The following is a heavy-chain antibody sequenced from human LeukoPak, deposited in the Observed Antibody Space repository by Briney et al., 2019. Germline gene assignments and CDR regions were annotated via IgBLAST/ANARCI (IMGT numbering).Heavy chain of an antibody. J-gene: IGHJ6*02. CDR3: AKDRDPYHYYGMDV. V-gene: IGHV3-9*01. CDR1: GFTFDDYA. CDR2: ISWNSGSI. Sequence: GGSLRLSCAASGFTFDDYAMHWVRQAPGKGLEWVSGISWNSGSIGYADSVKGRFTISRDNAKNSLYLQMNSLRAEDTALYYCAKDRDPYHYYGMDVWGQGTTVTVSS.